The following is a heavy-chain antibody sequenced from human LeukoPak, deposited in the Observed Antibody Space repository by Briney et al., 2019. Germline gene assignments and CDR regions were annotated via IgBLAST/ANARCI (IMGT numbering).Heavy chain of an antibody. V-gene: IGHV3-21*01. CDR1: GFTFSSYT. J-gene: IGHJ4*02. CDR2: ISSSSSYI. Sequence: PGGSLRLSCAASGFTFSSYTMDWVRQAPGKGLEWVSSISSSSSYIFYADSAKGRFTISRDNAKNSLYLQMNSLRAEDTAVYYCARDYYKNFDYWGQGTLVTVSS. CDR3: ARDYYKNFDY. D-gene: IGHD3-22*01.